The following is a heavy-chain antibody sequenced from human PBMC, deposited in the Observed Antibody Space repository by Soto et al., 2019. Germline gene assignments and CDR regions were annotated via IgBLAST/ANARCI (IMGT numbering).Heavy chain of an antibody. Sequence: TVSGGSISSYYWSWIRQPPGKGLEWIGYIYYSGSTNYNPSLKSRVTISVDTSKNQFSLKLSSVTAADTAVYYCARTNYGSGLYGMDVWGQGTTVTVSS. CDR3: ARTNYGSGLYGMDV. J-gene: IGHJ6*02. CDR2: IYYSGST. V-gene: IGHV4-59*01. CDR1: GGSISSYY. D-gene: IGHD3-10*01.